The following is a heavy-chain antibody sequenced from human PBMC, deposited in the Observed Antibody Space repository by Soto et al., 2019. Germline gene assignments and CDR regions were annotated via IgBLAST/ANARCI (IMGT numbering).Heavy chain of an antibody. V-gene: IGHV4-39*01. J-gene: IGHJ4*02. Sequence: SETLSLTCTVSGGSISSSSYYWGWIRQPPGKGLEWIGSIYYSGSTYYNPSLKSRVTISVDTSKNQFSLKLSSVTAADTAVYYCASWKCLMVRGVIISWYFDYWGQGTLVTVSS. CDR3: ASWKCLMVRGVIISWYFDY. CDR2: IYYSGST. D-gene: IGHD3-10*01. CDR1: GGSISSSSYY.